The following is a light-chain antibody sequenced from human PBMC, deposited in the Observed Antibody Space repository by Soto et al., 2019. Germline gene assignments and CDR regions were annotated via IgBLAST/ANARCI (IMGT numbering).Light chain of an antibody. CDR2: LGS. CDR1: QSLLHVNGYNY. J-gene: IGKJ2*01. V-gene: IGKV2-28*01. Sequence: DIVVTQSRLSLSVTPGEPASISCRSSQSLLHVNGYNYFDWYLQKPGQSPQLLIYLGSNRASGVPDRFSGSGSGTDCTLKISRVEAADVGVYYCMQALQTPYTFGQGTKLEIK. CDR3: MQALQTPYT.